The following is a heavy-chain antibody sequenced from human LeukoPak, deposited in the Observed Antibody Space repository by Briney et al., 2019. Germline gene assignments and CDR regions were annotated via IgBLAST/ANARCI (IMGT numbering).Heavy chain of an antibody. CDR3: ARSGASCHYYFDY. J-gene: IGHJ4*02. D-gene: IGHD2-2*01. V-gene: IGHV4-34*01. Sequence: SETLSLTCAVYGGSFSGYYWSWIRQPPGKGLEWIGEINHSGSTNYNPSLKSRVTISVDTSKNQFSLKLSSVTAAGTAVYYCARSGASCHYYFDYWGQGTLVTVSS. CDR1: GGSFSGYY. CDR2: INHSGST.